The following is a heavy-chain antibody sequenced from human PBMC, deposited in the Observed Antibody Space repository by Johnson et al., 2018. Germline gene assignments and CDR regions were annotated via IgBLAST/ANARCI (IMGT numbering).Heavy chain of an antibody. CDR1: GFTFRDYY. V-gene: IGHV3-11*04. J-gene: IGHJ6*03. CDR2: ISTSVTTI. Sequence: QVQLVQSGGGLVKPGGSLRLSCAASGFTFRDYYMSWIRQAPGKGLEWVSYISTSVTTIYYADSVKGRFTVSRDNAEDSVYLQMNSLRVEDPAVYFCARGHFYYYRDFWGKGPPVTVSS. CDR3: ARGHFYYYRDF.